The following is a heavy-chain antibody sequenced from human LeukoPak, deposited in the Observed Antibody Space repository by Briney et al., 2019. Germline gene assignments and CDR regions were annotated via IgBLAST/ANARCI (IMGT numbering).Heavy chain of an antibody. CDR1: GFTFSSYG. Sequence: GGSLRLSCAASGFTFSSYGMHWVRQAPGKGLEWVAVISYDGSNKYYADSVKGRFTISRDNSKNTLFLQMNSLRAEDTAVYYCAKDQIAGVVVAATTYYYYGMDVWGQGTTVTVSS. CDR2: ISYDGSNK. J-gene: IGHJ6*02. D-gene: IGHD2-15*01. V-gene: IGHV3-30*18. CDR3: AKDQIAGVVVAATTYYYYGMDV.